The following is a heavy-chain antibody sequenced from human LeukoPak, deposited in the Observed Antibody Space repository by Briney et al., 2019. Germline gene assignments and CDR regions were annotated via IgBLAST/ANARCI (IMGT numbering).Heavy chain of an antibody. D-gene: IGHD2-2*02. CDR1: GYTFTTYG. J-gene: IGHJ6*03. V-gene: IGHV1-18*01. Sequence: ASVKVSCKASGYTFTTYGISWVRQAPGQGLEWMGWLSGYNGNTNYAQKLQGRVTMTRDTSISTAYMELSRLRSDDTAVYYCARNHIVVVPAAIDYYYYMDVWGKGTTVTVSS. CDR2: LSGYNGNT. CDR3: ARNHIVVVPAAIDYYYYMDV.